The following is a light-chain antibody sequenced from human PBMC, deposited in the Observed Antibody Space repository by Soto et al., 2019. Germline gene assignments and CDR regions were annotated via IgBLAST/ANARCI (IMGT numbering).Light chain of an antibody. Sequence: IQLTQSPSSLSAAVGDRVTITCRTSQNILNHLNWYQQKPGKVPKILIYGASTLHNGVPSRFSAGGSGSVFTLTISNLQPDDFATYYCQQTFNTYFTFGPGT. CDR2: GAS. CDR1: QNILNH. CDR3: QQTFNTYFT. V-gene: IGKV1-39*01. J-gene: IGKJ3*01.